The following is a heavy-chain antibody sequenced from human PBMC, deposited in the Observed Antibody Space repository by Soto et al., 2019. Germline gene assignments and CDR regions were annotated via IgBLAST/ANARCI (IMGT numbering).Heavy chain of an antibody. D-gene: IGHD3-10*01. V-gene: IGHV1-2*04. CDR1: GYTFTGYY. Sequence: QVQLVQSGAEVKKPGASVKVSCKASGYTFTGYYMHWVRQAPGQGLEWMGWINPNSGGTNYAQKFQGWVTMTRDTSISTAYMELSRLRADETAVYYCARNRRDYYGSGNFHTNLGSNAFDIWGQGTMVTVSS. J-gene: IGHJ3*02. CDR2: INPNSGGT. CDR3: ARNRRDYYGSGNFHTNLGSNAFDI.